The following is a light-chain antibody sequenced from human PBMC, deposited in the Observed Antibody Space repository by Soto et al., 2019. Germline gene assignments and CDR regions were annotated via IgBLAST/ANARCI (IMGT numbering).Light chain of an antibody. CDR1: QNIVNY. Sequence: DIQMTQSPSSLSGSVGDRVTISCRASQNIVNYLHWYQRKPGTAPRLLISRASTVRSGVPPRFSGSGSGRDVTLTSSSLRPEDIGTYFCQQTYSIPWTFGPGTRVEI. CDR3: QQTYSIPWT. CDR2: RAS. V-gene: IGKV1-39*01. J-gene: IGKJ1*01.